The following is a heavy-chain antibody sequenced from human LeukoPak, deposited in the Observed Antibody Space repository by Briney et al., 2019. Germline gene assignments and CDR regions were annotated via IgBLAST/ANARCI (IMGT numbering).Heavy chain of an antibody. D-gene: IGHD3-22*01. CDR1: GFTFSSYA. Sequence: PGRSLRLSCAASGFTFSSYAMHWVRQAPGKGLEWVAVISYDGSNKYYADSVKGRFTISRDNSKNTLYLQMNRLRAEDTAVYNCARDQDYDSSGYYYWGQGTLVTVSS. CDR3: ARDQDYDSSGYYY. J-gene: IGHJ4*02. CDR2: ISYDGSNK. V-gene: IGHV3-30-3*01.